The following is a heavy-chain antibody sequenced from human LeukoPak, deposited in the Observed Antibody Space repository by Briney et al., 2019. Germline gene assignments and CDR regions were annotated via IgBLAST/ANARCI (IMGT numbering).Heavy chain of an antibody. CDR3: ARRLFGVVGGFDY. J-gene: IGHJ4*02. D-gene: IGHD3-10*01. CDR1: GFTFSSYS. V-gene: IGHV3-21*01. CDR2: ISSSSSYI. Sequence: GGSLRLSCAASGFTFSSYSMNWVRQAPGKGLEWVSSISSSSSYIYYADSVKGRFTISRDNAKNSLYPQMNSLRAEDTAVYYCARRLFGVVGGFDYWGQGTLVTVSS.